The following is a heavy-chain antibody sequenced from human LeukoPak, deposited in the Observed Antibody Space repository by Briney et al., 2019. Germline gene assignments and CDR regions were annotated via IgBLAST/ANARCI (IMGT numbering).Heavy chain of an antibody. D-gene: IGHD3-10*01. Sequence: SETLSLTCTVSGGSISSYYWSWIRQPPGKGLEWMGYIYYSGGTNYNPSLKSRVTISVDTSKNQFSLKLSSVTAADTAVYYCARERSITMIRGVINGWFDPWGQGTLVTVSS. V-gene: IGHV4-59*01. CDR3: ARERSITMIRGVINGWFDP. J-gene: IGHJ5*02. CDR2: IYYSGGT. CDR1: GGSISSYY.